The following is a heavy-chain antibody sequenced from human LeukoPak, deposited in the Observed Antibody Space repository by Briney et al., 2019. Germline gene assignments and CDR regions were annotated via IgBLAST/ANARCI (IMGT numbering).Heavy chain of an antibody. CDR1: GGSISSYY. Sequence: PSETLSLTCTVSGGSISSYYWSWIRQPAGKGLEWIGRIYTSGSTNYNPSLKSRVTLSVDTSKNQFSLKLSSVTAADTAVYYCARAYSSGWYEGAFDIWGQGTMVTVSS. CDR2: IYTSGST. CDR3: ARAYSSGWYEGAFDI. D-gene: IGHD6-19*01. V-gene: IGHV4-4*07. J-gene: IGHJ3*02.